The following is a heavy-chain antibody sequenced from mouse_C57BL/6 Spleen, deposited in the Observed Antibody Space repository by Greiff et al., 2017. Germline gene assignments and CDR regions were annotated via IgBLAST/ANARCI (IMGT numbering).Heavy chain of an antibody. V-gene: IGHV5-15*01. CDR2: ISNLPYSI. J-gene: IGHJ4*01. CDR3: ARHNGSSYYYAMDD. D-gene: IGHD1-1*01. Sequence: DVKLVESGGGLVQPGGSLKLSCAASGFTFSDYGMAWVRQAPRKGPEWVAFISNLPYSIYYADTVTGRINISRGNAKNTLYMEMSSLRSEDTTMYYCARHNGSSYYYAMDDWGQLTSVTVYS. CDR1: GFTFSDYG.